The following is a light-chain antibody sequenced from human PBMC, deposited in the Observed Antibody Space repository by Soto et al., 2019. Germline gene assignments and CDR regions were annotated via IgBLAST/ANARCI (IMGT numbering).Light chain of an antibody. CDR3: QKYNSPPLT. CDR2: SAS. Sequence: DIPMTQSPSSLSASVGDRVTITCRASQDISNYLAWYQQKPGKVPKLLIYSASTLQSGVPSRFSGSGSGTVFTLAISSLQPEDVATYYGQKYNSPPLTFGQGTKVEMK. J-gene: IGKJ1*01. CDR1: QDISNY. V-gene: IGKV1-27*01.